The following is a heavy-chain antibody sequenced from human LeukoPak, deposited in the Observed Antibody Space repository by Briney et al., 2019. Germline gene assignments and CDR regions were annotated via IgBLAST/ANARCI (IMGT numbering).Heavy chain of an antibody. D-gene: IGHD3-22*01. CDR3: AREAQYYYDDSGYYYLDY. J-gene: IGHJ4*02. Sequence: SETLSLTCTVSGGSISSGGYYWSWLRQHPATGLEWIGYIYHSGTTYCNPSLKSRVTISGDTSKNQFHLRLTSVTAADTAVYYGAREAQYYYDDSGYYYLDYWGQGTLVTVSS. CDR1: GGSISSGGYY. V-gene: IGHV4-31*03. CDR2: IYHSGTT.